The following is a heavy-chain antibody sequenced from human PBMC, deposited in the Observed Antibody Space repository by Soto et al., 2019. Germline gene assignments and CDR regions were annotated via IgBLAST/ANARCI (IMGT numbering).Heavy chain of an antibody. CDR3: ARDRPPFDP. CDR1: GFMFNSYG. J-gene: IGHJ5*02. Sequence: PGGSLRLSCAASGFMFNSYGMHWVRQAPGKGLEWVAVIWYDGSNKQYADSVKGRFTISRDNSNNTLFLQMDSLRVEDTAVSYCARDRPPFDPWGQGTLVTVSS. CDR2: IWYDGSNK. V-gene: IGHV3-33*01.